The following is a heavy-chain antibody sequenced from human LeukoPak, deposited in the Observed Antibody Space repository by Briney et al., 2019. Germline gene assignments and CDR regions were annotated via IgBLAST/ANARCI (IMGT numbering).Heavy chain of an antibody. D-gene: IGHD2-21*02. J-gene: IGHJ2*01. Sequence: TGRSLRLSCAASGFTFDDYAMHWVRQAPGKGLEWVSGISYNSDTIAYADSVKGLFTISRDNAKNSLYLQMNSLRAEDTALYYCAKDYCGGDCYSGWYFDLWGRGTLVTVSS. V-gene: IGHV3-9*01. CDR3: AKDYCGGDCYSGWYFDL. CDR1: GFTFDDYA. CDR2: ISYNSDTI.